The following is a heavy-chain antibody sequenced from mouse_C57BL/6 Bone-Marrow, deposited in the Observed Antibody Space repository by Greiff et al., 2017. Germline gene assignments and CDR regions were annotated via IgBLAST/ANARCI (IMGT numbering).Heavy chain of an antibody. D-gene: IGHD1-1*01. CDR3: ASSSYGNYYAY. CDR1: GYTFTDYY. V-gene: IGHV1-19*01. Sequence: EVQVVESGPVLVKPGASVKMSCKASGYTFTDYYMNWVKQSHGKSLEWIGVINPYNGGTSYNQKFKGKATLTVDTSSSTAYMELNSLTSEDSDFYYCASSSYGNYYAYWGQGTTLTVSS. J-gene: IGHJ2*01. CDR2: INPYNGGT.